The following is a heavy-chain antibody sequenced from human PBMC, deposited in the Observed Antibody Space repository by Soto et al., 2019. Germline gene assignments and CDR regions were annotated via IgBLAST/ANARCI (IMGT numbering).Heavy chain of an antibody. CDR2: ISRGGEDT. J-gene: IGHJ3*02. Sequence: EMQLLESGGGLVQPGGSLRLSCAASGFSFSSYDMSWVRQAPGKGLEWVSGISRGGEDTYYADSVKGRFIISRDNSKSTLYLQIHSLRAEDTALFYCAYSSGWMDAFDMWGQGTMVTVSA. CDR3: AYSSGWMDAFDM. V-gene: IGHV3-23*01. CDR1: GFSFSSYD. D-gene: IGHD6-19*01.